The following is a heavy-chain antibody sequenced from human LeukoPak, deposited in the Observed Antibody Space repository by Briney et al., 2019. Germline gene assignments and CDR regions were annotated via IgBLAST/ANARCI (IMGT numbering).Heavy chain of an antibody. CDR3: ASNSGLRVVYAFDI. CDR2: IYYSGST. Sequence: SETLSLTCTVSGGSISSYYWSWIRQPPGKGLEWIGYIYYSGSTNYNPSLKSRVTISVDTSKNPSSLKLSSVTAADTAVYYCASNSGLRVVYAFDIWGQGTMVTVSS. V-gene: IGHV4-59*01. J-gene: IGHJ3*02. CDR1: GGSISSYY. D-gene: IGHD2-15*01.